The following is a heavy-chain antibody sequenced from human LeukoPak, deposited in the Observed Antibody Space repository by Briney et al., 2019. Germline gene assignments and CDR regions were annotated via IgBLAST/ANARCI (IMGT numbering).Heavy chain of an antibody. Sequence: SETLSLTCAVYGGSFSGYYWSWIRQPPGKGLGWIGEINHSGSTNYNPSLKSRVIISVDTSKNQFSLKLSSVTAADTAVYYCARGPNYSSSRRPFDYWGQGTLVTVSS. V-gene: IGHV4-34*01. CDR1: GGSFSGYY. CDR2: INHSGST. D-gene: IGHD6-13*01. J-gene: IGHJ4*02. CDR3: ARGPNYSSSRRPFDY.